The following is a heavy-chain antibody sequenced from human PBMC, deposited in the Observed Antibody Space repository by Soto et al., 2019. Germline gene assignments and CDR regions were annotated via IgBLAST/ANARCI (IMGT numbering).Heavy chain of an antibody. CDR3: ARDLGSGYGPGDY. CDR2: IIPIFGTT. D-gene: IGHD5-12*01. CDR1: GDIFSGYS. Sequence: QVQLVQSGAAVKKPGSSVNVSCKTSGDIFSGYSISWVRQAPGQGLEWMGGIIPIFGTTNYAQRFHGRVTITADKSTSTVYMELYSLKSADTAVYYCARDLGSGYGPGDYWGQGTLVTVSS. V-gene: IGHV1-69*14. J-gene: IGHJ4*02.